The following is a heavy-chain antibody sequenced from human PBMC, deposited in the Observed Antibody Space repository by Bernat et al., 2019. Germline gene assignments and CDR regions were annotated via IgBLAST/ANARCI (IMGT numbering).Heavy chain of an antibody. CDR1: GYTFTGYY. J-gene: IGHJ3*02. CDR3: ARGCIRYPYDAFDI. V-gene: IGHV1-2*04. D-gene: IGHD3-16*02. CDR2: INPNSGGT. Sequence: QVQLVQSGAEVKKPGASVKVSCKASGYTFTGYYMHWVRQAPGQGLEWMGWINPNSGGTNYAQKFQGWVTMTRYTSIITAYMELSRLRSDDTAVYYCARGCIRYPYDAFDIWGQGTMVTVSS.